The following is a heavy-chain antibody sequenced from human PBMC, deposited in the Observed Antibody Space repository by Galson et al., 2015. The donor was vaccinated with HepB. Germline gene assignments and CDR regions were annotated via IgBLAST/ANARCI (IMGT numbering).Heavy chain of an antibody. D-gene: IGHD3-22*01. J-gene: IGHJ4*02. Sequence: SVKVSCKASGGTFSSYAISWVRQAPGQGLEWMGRIVPILGIANYAQKFQGRVTITADKSTSTAYMELSSLRSEDTAVYYCARQASGYSSGYYEIDYWGQGTLVTVSS. CDR2: IVPILGIA. CDR3: ARQASGYSSGYYEIDY. CDR1: GGTFSSYA. V-gene: IGHV1-69*04.